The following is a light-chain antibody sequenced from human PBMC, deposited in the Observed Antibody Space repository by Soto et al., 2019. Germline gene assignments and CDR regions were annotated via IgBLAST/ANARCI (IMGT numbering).Light chain of an antibody. CDR3: QQYGSLS. J-gene: IGKJ4*01. CDR1: QSVSSSY. Sequence: EIVMTQSPATLSVSPGERATLSCRASQSVSSSYLAWYQQKPGQAPRLLIYGASSRATGIPDRFSGSGSGTDFTLTISRLEPEDFAVYYCQQYGSLSFGGGTKVDIK. V-gene: IGKV3-20*01. CDR2: GAS.